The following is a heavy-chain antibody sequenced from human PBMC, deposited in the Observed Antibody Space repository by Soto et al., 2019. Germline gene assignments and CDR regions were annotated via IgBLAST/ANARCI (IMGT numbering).Heavy chain of an antibody. D-gene: IGHD6-19*01. J-gene: IGHJ6*02. CDR1: GYTFTSYY. CDR3: AREGSRIAVAGPRRDTGYYGMDV. V-gene: IGHV1-46*01. Sequence: QVQLVQSGAEVKKPGASVKVSCKASGYTFTSYYMHWVRQAPGQGLEWMGIINPSGGSTSYAQKFQGRVTMTRDTSTSTVYMELSSLRSEDTAVYYCAREGSRIAVAGPRRDTGYYGMDVWGQGTTVTVSS. CDR2: INPSGGST.